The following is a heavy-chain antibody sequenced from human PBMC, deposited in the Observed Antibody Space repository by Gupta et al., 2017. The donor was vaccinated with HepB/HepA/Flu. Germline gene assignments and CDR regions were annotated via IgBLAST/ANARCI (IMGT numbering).Heavy chain of an antibody. CDR2: IIPILGIA. CDR3: ERLVDTAMVRGGY. Sequence: QVQLVQSGAEVKKPGSSVKVSCKASGGTFSSYAISWVRQAPGQGLEWMGRIIPILGIANYAQKFQGRVTITADKSTSTAYMELSSLRSEDTAVYYCERLVDTAMVRGGYWGQGTLVTVSS. D-gene: IGHD5-18*01. V-gene: IGHV1-69*04. CDR1: GGTFSSYA. J-gene: IGHJ4*02.